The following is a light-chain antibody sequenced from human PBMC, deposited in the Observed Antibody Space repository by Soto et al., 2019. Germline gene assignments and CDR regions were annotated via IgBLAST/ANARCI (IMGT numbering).Light chain of an antibody. J-gene: IGKJ1*01. CDR2: AGS. CDR1: QSISNY. CDR3: QQSYSTPRT. Sequence: DIQMTQSPSSLSASLGDRVTITCRASQSISNYLKWYQQKPGKAPKLLIYAGSSLQSGGPSRFSGSGSGTDFTLTISSLQHEDFATYYCQQSYSTPRTFGQGTKVDIK. V-gene: IGKV1-39*01.